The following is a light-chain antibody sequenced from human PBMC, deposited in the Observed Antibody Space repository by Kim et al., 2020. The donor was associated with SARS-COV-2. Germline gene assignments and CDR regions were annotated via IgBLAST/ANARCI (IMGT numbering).Light chain of an antibody. CDR2: DAS. J-gene: IGKJ4*01. CDR3: QQYNNLPLT. V-gene: IGKV1-33*01. Sequence: ASVGDRVTITCQASQDIRIYLNWYQQKPGKAPKRLMYDASKMETGVPSRFSGSGSGTDFTFTISSLQPEDIATYYCQQYNNLPLTFGGGTKVDIK. CDR1: QDIRIY.